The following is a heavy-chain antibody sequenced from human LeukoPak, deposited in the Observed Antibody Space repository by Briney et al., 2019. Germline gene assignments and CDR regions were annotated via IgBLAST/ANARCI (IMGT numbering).Heavy chain of an antibody. V-gene: IGHV4-31*11. J-gene: IGHJ3*02. CDR2: IYYSGST. D-gene: IGHD2-21*02. Sequence: SETLSLTCAVSGDSISRSDWWTWVRQPPGKGLEWIGYIYYSGSTYYNPSLKSRVTISVDTSKNQFSLKLSSVTAADTAVYYCARDSHDTSPDYCGGDCYSDAFDIWGQGTMVTVSS. CDR3: ARDSHDTSPDYCGGDCYSDAFDI. CDR1: GDSISRSDW.